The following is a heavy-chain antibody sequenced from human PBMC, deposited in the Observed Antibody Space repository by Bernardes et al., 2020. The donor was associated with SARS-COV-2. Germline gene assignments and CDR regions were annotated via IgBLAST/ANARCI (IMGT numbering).Heavy chain of an antibody. V-gene: IGHV4-34*01. CDR2: INHSGST. D-gene: IGHD3-22*01. CDR3: ARVGSIVVIPIDY. J-gene: IGHJ4*02. CDR1: GGSFSGYY. Sequence: SEPLSLTCAVYGGSFSGYYWSWIRQPPGKGLEWIGEINHSGSTNYNPSLKSRVTISVDTSKNQFSLKLSSVTAADTAVYYCARVGSIVVIPIDYWGQGTLVTVSS.